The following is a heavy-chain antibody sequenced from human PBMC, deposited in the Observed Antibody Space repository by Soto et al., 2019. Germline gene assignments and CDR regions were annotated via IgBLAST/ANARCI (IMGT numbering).Heavy chain of an antibody. CDR2: VSSSSTYI. CDR3: AICMGFDGSGYAFFDS. D-gene: IGHD3-10*01. CDR1: GFTFSGHT. J-gene: IGHJ4*02. Sequence: EVQLVESGGGLVTPGGSLRLSCAASGFTFSGHTINWVRQAPGKGLEWVSSVSSSSTYIYYADSVKGRFTVSRDNAEKSLYLQMNSPRAEDTAMYCCAICMGFDGSGYAFFDSWGQGTRVTVSS. V-gene: IGHV3-21*01.